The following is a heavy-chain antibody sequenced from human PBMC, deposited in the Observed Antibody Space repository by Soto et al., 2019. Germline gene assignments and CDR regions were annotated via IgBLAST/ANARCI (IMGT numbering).Heavy chain of an antibody. Sequence: RGSRRLSRAASGFTFSDHYMSWIRQAPGKGLEWVSYISSSGDIIYYADSVRGRFNISRDNAKNSLYLQMNSLRAEDTAVYYCARDLGYYHRSGYFEYWGQGTLVSGSS. D-gene: IGHD3-22*01. V-gene: IGHV3-11*01. CDR1: GFTFSDHY. CDR3: ARDLGYYHRSGYFEY. CDR2: ISSSGDII. J-gene: IGHJ4*02.